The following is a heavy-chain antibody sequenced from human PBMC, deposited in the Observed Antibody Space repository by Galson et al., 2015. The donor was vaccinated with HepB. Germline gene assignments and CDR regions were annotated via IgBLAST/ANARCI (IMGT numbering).Heavy chain of an antibody. Sequence: SLRLSCAASGFTFSSYSMNWVRQAPGKGLEWVSSISSSSSYIYYADSVKGRFTISRDNAKNSLYLQMNSLRAEDTAVYYCARDRGWGLGYCSGGSCYPLDYWGQGTLVTVSS. J-gene: IGHJ4*02. CDR3: ARDRGWGLGYCSGGSCYPLDY. D-gene: IGHD2-15*01. CDR2: ISSSSSYI. V-gene: IGHV3-21*01. CDR1: GFTFSSYS.